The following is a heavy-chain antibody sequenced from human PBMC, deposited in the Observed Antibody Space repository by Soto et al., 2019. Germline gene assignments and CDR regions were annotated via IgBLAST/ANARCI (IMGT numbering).Heavy chain of an antibody. CDR3: ASERRRDGYNYAFDI. J-gene: IGHJ3*02. V-gene: IGHV3-7*05. CDR1: GFTFSSDW. Sequence: EVQLVDSGGGLVQPGGSLRLSCAASGFTFSSDWMSWVRQAPGKGLEWVANIKQDGSEKYYVDSVKGRFTISRDNAKNSLYLQMNSLRAEDTAVYYCASERRRDGYNYAFDIWGQGTMVTVSS. CDR2: IKQDGSEK. D-gene: IGHD5-12*01.